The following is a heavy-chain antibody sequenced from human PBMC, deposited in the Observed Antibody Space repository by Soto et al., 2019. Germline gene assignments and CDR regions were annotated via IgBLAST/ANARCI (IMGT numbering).Heavy chain of an antibody. CDR2: ISSNGGST. Sequence: GGSLRLSWSASGFTSSSYAMHWVRQAPGKGLEYVSAISSNGGSTYYADSVKGRFTISRDNSKNTLYLQMSSLRAEDTAVYYCVKASYTAMAHFDYWGQGTLVTVSS. D-gene: IGHD5-18*01. V-gene: IGHV3-64D*06. CDR3: VKASYTAMAHFDY. J-gene: IGHJ4*02. CDR1: GFTSSSYA.